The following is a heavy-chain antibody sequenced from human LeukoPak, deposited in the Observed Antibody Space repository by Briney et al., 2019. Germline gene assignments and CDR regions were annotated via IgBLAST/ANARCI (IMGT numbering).Heavy chain of an antibody. Sequence: PSETLSLTCTVSGGSISSYYWGWIRQPPGKGLEWIGSIYYSGSTYYNPSLKSRVTISVDTSKNQFSLKLSSVTAADTAVYYCARAEYYYDSSGYGYFDYWGQGTLVTVSS. CDR2: IYYSGST. CDR3: ARAEYYYDSSGYGYFDY. J-gene: IGHJ4*02. CDR1: GGSISSYY. D-gene: IGHD3-22*01. V-gene: IGHV4-39*07.